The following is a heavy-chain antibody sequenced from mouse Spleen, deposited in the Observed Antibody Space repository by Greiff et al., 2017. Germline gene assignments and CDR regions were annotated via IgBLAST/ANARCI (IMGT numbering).Heavy chain of an antibody. Sequence: VKLQESGAELVKPGASVKLSCKASGYTFTSYWMHWVKQRPGQGLEWIGEINPSNGRTNYNEKFKSKATLTVDKSSSTAYMQLSSLTSEDSAVYYCARGWFPYAMDYWGQGTSVTVSS. J-gene: IGHJ4*01. CDR3: ARGWFPYAMDY. CDR1: GYTFTSYW. V-gene: IGHV1S81*02. D-gene: IGHD2-3*01. CDR2: INPSNGRT.